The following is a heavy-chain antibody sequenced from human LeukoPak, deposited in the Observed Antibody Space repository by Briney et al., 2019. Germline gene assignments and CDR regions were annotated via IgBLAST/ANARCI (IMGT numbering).Heavy chain of an antibody. Sequence: SETLSLTCTVSGGSISSYYWSWIRQPPGKGLEWIGYIYYSGSTNYNPSLKSRVTISVDTSKNQFSLKLSSVTAADTAVYYCARFSSSSWYGNNWFDPWGQGTLVTVSS. J-gene: IGHJ5*02. V-gene: IGHV4-59*01. D-gene: IGHD6-13*01. CDR3: ARFSSSSWYGNNWFDP. CDR1: GGSISSYY. CDR2: IYYSGST.